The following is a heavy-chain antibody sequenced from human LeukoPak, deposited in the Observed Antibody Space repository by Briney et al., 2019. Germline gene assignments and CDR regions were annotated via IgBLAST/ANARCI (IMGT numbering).Heavy chain of an antibody. CDR1: GYTFTGYY. CDR3: ATAERVDYGDPSSSAFDI. V-gene: IGHV1-2*04. D-gene: IGHD4-17*01. Sequence: ASVKVSCKASGYTFTGYYMHWVRQAPGQGLEWMGWINPNSGGTNYAQKFQGWVTMTRDTSISTAYMELSRLRSDDTAVYYCATAERVDYGDPSSSAFDIWGQGTMVTVSS. CDR2: INPNSGGT. J-gene: IGHJ3*02.